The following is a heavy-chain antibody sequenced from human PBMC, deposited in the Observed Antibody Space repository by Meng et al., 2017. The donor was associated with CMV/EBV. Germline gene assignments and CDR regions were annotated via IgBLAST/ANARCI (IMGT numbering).Heavy chain of an antibody. J-gene: IGHJ4*02. CDR3: ARGCPNASGGYYPYYFDY. D-gene: IGHD3-22*01. Sequence: LSEATENMPLSCVVYGWSFSGYTWSWIRQPPGKQGHGLGQMSHSGSTNFNPSLQSRLKISVDTTKNPYALTLTYVIDPGTPVYYCARGCPNASGGYYPYYFDYWGQGTLVTVSS. CDR1: GWSFSGYT. CDR2: MSHSGST. V-gene: IGHV4-34*01.